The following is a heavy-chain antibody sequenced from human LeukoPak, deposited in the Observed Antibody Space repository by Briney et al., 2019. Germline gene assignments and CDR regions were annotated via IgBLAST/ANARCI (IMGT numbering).Heavy chain of an antibody. CDR3: ARNDRGRPADY. CDR2: MHYSGAT. D-gene: IGHD1-26*01. J-gene: IGHJ4*02. V-gene: IGHV4-39*01. Sequence: SETLSLTCTVSGGSISSCSYYWGWIRQPPGKGLEWMVSMHYSGATYYSPSLKSRVTISIDTSKNQFSLRLTSVTAADTAVFYCARNDRGRPADYWGQGTLVTVSS. CDR1: GGSISSCSYY.